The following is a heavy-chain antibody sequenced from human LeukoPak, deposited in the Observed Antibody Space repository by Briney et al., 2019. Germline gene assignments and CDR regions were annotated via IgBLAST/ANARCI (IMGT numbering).Heavy chain of an antibody. J-gene: IGHJ4*02. CDR1: GYTFTSYD. D-gene: IGHD4-17*01. V-gene: IGHV1-8*01. Sequence: ASVKVSCKASGYTFTSYDINWVRQATGQGLEWMGWMNPSSGNTGYAQKFQGRVTMTRNTSISTAYMELSSLRSEDTAVYYCARGGVNYGDHDYWGQGTLVTVSS. CDR2: MNPSSGNT. CDR3: ARGGVNYGDHDY.